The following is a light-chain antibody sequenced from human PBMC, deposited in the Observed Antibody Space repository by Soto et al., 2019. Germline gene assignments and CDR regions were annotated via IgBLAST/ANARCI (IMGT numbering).Light chain of an antibody. CDR3: MQATQLLS. CDR1: QSLVHSDGNTY. Sequence: DIVMTQTPLSSPVTLGQPASISCRSSQSLVHSDGNTYLSWLQQRPGQPPRLLIYKISNRLSGVXDRXXXXXXXXDXTMKISRVEAEDVGVYYCMQATQLLSFGQGTRLEIK. CDR2: KIS. J-gene: IGKJ5*01. V-gene: IGKV2-24*01.